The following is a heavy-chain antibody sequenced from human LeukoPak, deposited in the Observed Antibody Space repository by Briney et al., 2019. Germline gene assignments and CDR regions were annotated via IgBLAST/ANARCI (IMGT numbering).Heavy chain of an antibody. D-gene: IGHD3-22*01. CDR3: ARALYDSSGYFSDAFDI. CDR2: IYYSGST. CDR1: GGSISSSSYY. J-gene: IGHJ3*02. V-gene: IGHV4-39*07. Sequence: SETLSLTCTVPGGSISSSSYYWGWIRQPPGKGLEWIGSIYYSGSTYYNPSLKSRVTISVDTSKNQFSLKLSSVTAADTAVYYCARALYDSSGYFSDAFDIWGQGTMVTVSS.